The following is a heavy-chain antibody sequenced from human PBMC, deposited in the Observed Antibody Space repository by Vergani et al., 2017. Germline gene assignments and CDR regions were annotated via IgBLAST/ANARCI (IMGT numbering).Heavy chain of an antibody. CDR1: GFKFSDHY. V-gene: IGHV3-11*04. CDR3: AKNPVISITRHYYAMDV. CDR2: ISPGASTV. Sequence: LEESGGGSVKPGGSLRLSCAASGFKFSDHYMSWIRQAPGKGLEWVSHISPGASTVSYTDSVTGRFTVSRDNENNSLTLDSITLRVEDTAVYYCAKNPVISITRHYYAMDVWGQGTTVTVSS. D-gene: IGHD1-14*01. J-gene: IGHJ6*02.